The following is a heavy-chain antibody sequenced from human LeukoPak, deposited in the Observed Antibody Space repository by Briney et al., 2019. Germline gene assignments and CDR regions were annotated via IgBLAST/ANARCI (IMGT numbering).Heavy chain of an antibody. CDR3: ARGRYDFWSGYYTSWFDP. CDR1: GGTFSSYA. CDR2: IIPIFGTA. J-gene: IGHJ5*02. Sequence: SVKVSCKASGGTFSSYAISWVRQAPGQGLEWMGGIIPIFGTANYAQKFQGRVTITADESTSTAYMELSSLRSEDTAVYYCARGRYDFWSGYYTSWFDPWGQGTLVTVSS. D-gene: IGHD3-3*01. V-gene: IGHV1-69*13.